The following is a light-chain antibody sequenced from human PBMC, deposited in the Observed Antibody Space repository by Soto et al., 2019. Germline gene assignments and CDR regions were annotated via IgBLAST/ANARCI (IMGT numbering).Light chain of an antibody. Sequence: QSVLTQPPSLSAAPGQTVTISCSGSGSNIGNNYVSWYQQFPGTAPRLLIFENDQRPSGIPDRFSGSKSGTSATLGITGLRTGDEADYYCRTWDINLSAVIFGGGTKLTVL. CDR1: GSNIGNNY. V-gene: IGLV1-51*02. J-gene: IGLJ2*01. CDR2: END. CDR3: RTWDINLSAVI.